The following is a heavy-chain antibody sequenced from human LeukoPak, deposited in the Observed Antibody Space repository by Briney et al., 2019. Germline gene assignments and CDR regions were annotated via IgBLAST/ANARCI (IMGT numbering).Heavy chain of an antibody. CDR1: GFTFSSYR. CDR2: IKPDGSEK. V-gene: IGHV3-7*01. J-gene: IGHJ4*02. CDR3: VRGSSWSFDY. D-gene: IGHD2-15*01. Sequence: PGGSLRLSCAASGFTFSSYRMTWVRQAPGKGLEWVASIKPDGSEKYYVDSVKGRFTISRDNAKNSLYLQMNSLRAEDTAVYYCVRGSSWSFDYWGQGTLVTVSS.